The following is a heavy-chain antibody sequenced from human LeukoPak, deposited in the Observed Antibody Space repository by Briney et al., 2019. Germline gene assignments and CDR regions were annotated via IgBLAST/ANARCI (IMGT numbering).Heavy chain of an antibody. CDR3: ARLGGGLYQLLSSGYYFFDY. CDR1: GGSISSGGYY. J-gene: IGHJ4*02. V-gene: IGHV4-31*03. Sequence: SETLSLTCTVSGGSISSGGYYWSWIRQHPGKGLEWIGYIYYSGSTYYNPSLKSRVTLSVDTSKNQFSLKLSSVTAADTAVYYCARLGGGLYQLLSSGYYFFDYWGQGTLVTVSS. CDR2: IYYSGST. D-gene: IGHD2-2*01.